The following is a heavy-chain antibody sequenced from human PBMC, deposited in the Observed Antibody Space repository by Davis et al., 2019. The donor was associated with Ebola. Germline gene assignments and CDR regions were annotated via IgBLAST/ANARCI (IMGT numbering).Heavy chain of an antibody. J-gene: IGHJ4*02. CDR1: GFTFSDCT. V-gene: IGHV3-30-3*01. Sequence: GESLKISCAASGFTFSDCTMHWVRQAPGKGLEWVASISYDGSSKHYADSVKGRFIVSRDNSKNMLYLQMNSLRPEDTAHYYCARGITMVRGIADFDSWGQGTLVTVSS. CDR3: ARGITMVRGIADFDS. CDR2: ISYDGSSK. D-gene: IGHD3-10*01.